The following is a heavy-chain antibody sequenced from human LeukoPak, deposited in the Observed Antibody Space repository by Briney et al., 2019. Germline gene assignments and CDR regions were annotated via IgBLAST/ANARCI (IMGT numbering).Heavy chain of an antibody. CDR3: ARGARYYGSGTYVY. CDR2: IYYSGSS. CDR1: GGSISSYY. J-gene: IGHJ4*02. D-gene: IGHD3-10*01. Sequence: SETLSLTCTVSGGSISSYYWSWIRQPPGKGLEWIGYIYYSGSSNYNPSLKSRVTISVNTSKNQFSLKLSSVTAADTAVYYCARGARYYGSGTYVYWGQGTLVTVSS. V-gene: IGHV4-59*01.